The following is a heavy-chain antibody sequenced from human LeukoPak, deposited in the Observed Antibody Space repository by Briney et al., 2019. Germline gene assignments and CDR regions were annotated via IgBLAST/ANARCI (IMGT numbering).Heavy chain of an antibody. CDR2: ISYDGSNK. CDR3: ARDGVSRSGSYFDYMDV. V-gene: IGHV3-30-3*01. CDR1: GFTFSSYA. J-gene: IGHJ6*03. D-gene: IGHD1-26*01. Sequence: GGSLRLSCAASGFTFSSYAMHWVRQAPGKGLEWVAVISYDGSNKYYADSVKGRFTISRDNSKNTLYLQMNSLRAEDTAVYYCARDGVSRSGSYFDYMDVWGKGTTVTVSS.